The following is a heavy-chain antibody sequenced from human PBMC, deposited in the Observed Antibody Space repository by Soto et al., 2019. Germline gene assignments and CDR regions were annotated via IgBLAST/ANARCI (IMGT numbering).Heavy chain of an antibody. D-gene: IGHD3-22*01. Sequence: SETLSLTCAVYGGSFSGYHWNWIRQPPGKGLEWIGEINHSGSTNYNPSLKSRVTISVDTSKNQFSLKLSSVTAADTAVYYCAEGGKYYDSSGYYSEYFDYWGQGTLVTVS. J-gene: IGHJ4*02. CDR3: AEGGKYYDSSGYYSEYFDY. V-gene: IGHV4-34*01. CDR2: INHSGST. CDR1: GGSFSGYH.